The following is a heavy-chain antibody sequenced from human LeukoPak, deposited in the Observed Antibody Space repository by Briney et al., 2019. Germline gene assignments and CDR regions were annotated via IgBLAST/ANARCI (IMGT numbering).Heavy chain of an antibody. CDR2: INPNSGGT. D-gene: IGHD1-26*01. CDR1: GYTFTSYY. CDR3: ARGSHGDDAFDI. Sequence: ASVKVSCKASGYTFTSYYMHWVRQAPGQGLGWMGWINPNSGGTNYAQEFQGRVTMTRDTSISTAYMELSRLRSDDTAVYYCARGSHGDDAFDIWGQGTMVTVSS. V-gene: IGHV1-2*02. J-gene: IGHJ3*02.